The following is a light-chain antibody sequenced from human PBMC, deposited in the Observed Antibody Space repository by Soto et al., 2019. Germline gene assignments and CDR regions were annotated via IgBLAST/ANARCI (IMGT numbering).Light chain of an antibody. J-gene: IGKJ1*01. CDR2: DAS. CDR3: QQYSGYPWT. Sequence: DIQMTQSPSTLSASVGDRVTITCRASQKISSWLAWYQQAPGKAPKLLFFDASSLESGVPSRFSVNGSGADFTLTISSLQPDDFATYYCQQYSGYPWTFGQGTKVEI. CDR1: QKISSW. V-gene: IGKV1-5*01.